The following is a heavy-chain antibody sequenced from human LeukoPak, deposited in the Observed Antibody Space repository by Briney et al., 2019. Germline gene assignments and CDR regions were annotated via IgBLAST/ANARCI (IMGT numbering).Heavy chain of an antibody. J-gene: IGHJ4*02. V-gene: IGHV5-10-1*01. Sequence: GESLKISCKGSGYSSTSYWISWVRQMPGKGLEWMGRIDPSDSYTNYSPSFQGHVTISADKSISTAYLQWSSLKASDTAMYYCADGLAAAGRPDYWGQGTLVTVSS. CDR2: IDPSDSYT. CDR1: GYSSTSYW. D-gene: IGHD6-13*01. CDR3: ADGLAAAGRPDY.